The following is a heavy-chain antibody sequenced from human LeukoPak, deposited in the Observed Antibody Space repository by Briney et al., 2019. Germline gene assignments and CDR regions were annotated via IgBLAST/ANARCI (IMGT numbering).Heavy chain of an antibody. V-gene: IGHV4-39*01. CDR3: VRHGWEQLWSRGWFDP. D-gene: IGHD5-18*01. J-gene: IGHJ5*02. CDR1: GGSISSSSYY. CDR2: LFFDGAT. Sequence: PSETLSLTCSVTGGSISSSSYYWGWIRQPPGKGLEWTASLFFDGATYYNASLKSRATISADTSTDQFFLKLSSVTAADTAVYYCVRHGWEQLWSRGWFDPWGQGTLVTVSS.